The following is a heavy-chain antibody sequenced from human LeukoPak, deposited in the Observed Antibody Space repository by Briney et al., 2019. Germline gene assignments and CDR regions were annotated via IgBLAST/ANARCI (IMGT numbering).Heavy chain of an antibody. Sequence: ASVKVSCKASGGTLSSYAISWVRQAPGQGLEWMGIINPSGGSTSYAQKFQGRVTMTRDTSTSTVYMELSSLRSEDTAVYYCARGGGLLEYWGQGTLVTVSS. CDR1: GGTLSSYA. V-gene: IGHV1-46*01. D-gene: IGHD3-16*01. CDR2: INPSGGST. J-gene: IGHJ4*02. CDR3: ARGGGLLEY.